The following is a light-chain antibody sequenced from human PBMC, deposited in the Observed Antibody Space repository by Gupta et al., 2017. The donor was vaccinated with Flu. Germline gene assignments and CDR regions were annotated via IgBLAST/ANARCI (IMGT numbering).Light chain of an antibody. CDR2: KVS. CDR3: MQGTHWPPFT. Sequence: DVVMTQSPLSLPVTLGQPASISCRSSKSLVYSDGNTYLNWFQQRPGQSPRRLIYKVSIRDSGVPDRFSGSGSGTDFTLKISRVETEDVGVYYCMQGTHWPPFTFGQGTRLEMK. V-gene: IGKV2-30*01. CDR1: KSLVYSDGNTY. J-gene: IGKJ5*01.